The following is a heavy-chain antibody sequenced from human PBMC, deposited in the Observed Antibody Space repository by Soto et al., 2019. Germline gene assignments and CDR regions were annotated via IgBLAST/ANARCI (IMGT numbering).Heavy chain of an antibody. CDR2: FDPEDGET. CDR3: ARLPTVTTEGYGMDV. J-gene: IGHJ6*02. V-gene: IGHV1-24*01. Sequence: GASVKVSCKVSGYTLTELSMHWVRQAPGKGLEWMGGFDPEDGETIYSPSFQGHVTISADKSISTAYLQWSSLKASDTAMYYCARLPTVTTEGYGMDVWGQGTTVTVSS. D-gene: IGHD4-4*01. CDR1: GYTLTELS.